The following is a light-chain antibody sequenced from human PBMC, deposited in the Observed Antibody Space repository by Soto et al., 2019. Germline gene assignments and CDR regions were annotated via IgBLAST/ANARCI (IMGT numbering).Light chain of an antibody. CDR2: DVS. Sequence: EIVLTQSPVTLSLSPGERATLSCRASQNVNRYLAWYQQKPGQAPRLLIYDVSNRATGIPARFSCSGSGTDFTLTISSLEPEDFAVYYCQRRNNWPLTFGQGTRLEIK. CDR1: QNVNRY. CDR3: QRRNNWPLT. V-gene: IGKV3-11*01. J-gene: IGKJ5*01.